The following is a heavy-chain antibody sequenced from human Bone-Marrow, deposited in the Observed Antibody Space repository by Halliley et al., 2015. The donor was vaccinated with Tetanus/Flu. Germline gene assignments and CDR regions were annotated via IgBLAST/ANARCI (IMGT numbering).Heavy chain of an antibody. CDR2: INDSGST. Sequence: LRLSCKVSGDSISPYYWSWIRQPPGKGLEWIGYINDSGSTNYSPSLKSRVTISVDTSNSQFSLTLCSVAAADTAVYYCARDLYEGLSFAFWGPGTLVTVSS. D-gene: IGHD3-3*01. CDR1: GDSISPYY. V-gene: IGHV4-59*13. CDR3: ARDLYEGLSFAF. J-gene: IGHJ3*01.